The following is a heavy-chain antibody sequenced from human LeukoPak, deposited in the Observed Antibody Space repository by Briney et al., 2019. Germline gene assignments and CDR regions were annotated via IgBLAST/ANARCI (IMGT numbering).Heavy chain of an antibody. CDR1: GFTFSSYS. J-gene: IGHJ3*02. D-gene: IGHD3-22*01. CDR2: ISSSSSYI. V-gene: IGHV3-21*01. Sequence: GSLRLSCAASGFTFSSYSMNWVRQAPGKGLEWVSSISSSSSYIYYADSVKGRFTISRDNAKNSLYLQMNSLRAEDTAVYYCAREATMINPDAFDIWGQGAMVTVSS. CDR3: AREATMINPDAFDI.